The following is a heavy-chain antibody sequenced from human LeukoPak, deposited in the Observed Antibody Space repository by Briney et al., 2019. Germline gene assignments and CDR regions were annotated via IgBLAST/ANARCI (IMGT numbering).Heavy chain of an antibody. D-gene: IGHD4-17*01. CDR1: GLTVRSNS. J-gene: IGHJ4*02. CDR2: ISGSGGST. CDR3: AKHYGDYHDAFDY. Sequence: GGSLRLSCAASGLTVRSNSMNWVRQAPGKGLEWVSAISGSGGSTYYADSVKGRFTISRDNSKNTLYLQMNSLRAEDTAVYYCAKHYGDYHDAFDYWGQGTLVTVSS. V-gene: IGHV3-23*01.